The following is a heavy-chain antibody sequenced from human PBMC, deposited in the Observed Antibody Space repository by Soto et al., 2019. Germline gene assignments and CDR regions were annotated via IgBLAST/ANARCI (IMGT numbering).Heavy chain of an antibody. CDR3: ARVSGTGTTGNWFDP. D-gene: IGHD1-7*01. V-gene: IGHV1-2*04. J-gene: IGHJ5*02. Sequence: ASVKVSCKASGYTFTGYYMHWVRQAPGQGLEWMGWINPNSGGTNYAQKFKGWVTMTRDTSISTAYMELSRLRSDDTAVYYCARVSGTGTTGNWFDPWGQGTLVTVSS. CDR1: GYTFTGYY. CDR2: INPNSGGT.